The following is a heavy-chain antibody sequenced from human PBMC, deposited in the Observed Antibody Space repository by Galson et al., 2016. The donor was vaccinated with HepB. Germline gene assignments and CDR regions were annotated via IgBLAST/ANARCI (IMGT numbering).Heavy chain of an antibody. CDR2: LSNSGGST. CDR3: AKGGYFDWFDY. CDR1: GFSFSGYS. Sequence: SLRLSCAASGFSFSGYSMNWVRQAPGKGLEWVSSLSNSGGSTYYADSVKGRFTISRDNSKNTLYLQMNSLRAEDTAVYYCAKGGYFDWFDYWGQGTLATVSS. D-gene: IGHD3-9*01. J-gene: IGHJ4*02. V-gene: IGHV3-23*01.